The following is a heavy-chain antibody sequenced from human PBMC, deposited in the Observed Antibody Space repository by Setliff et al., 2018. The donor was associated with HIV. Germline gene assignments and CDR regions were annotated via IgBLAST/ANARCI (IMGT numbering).Heavy chain of an antibody. Sequence: PSETLSLTCTVSGGSITPHYWSWIRQPPGKGLEWIGLFYYSGSTNYSPSLKSRVTISVDSSNNQFSLKLTSVAAADAAIYYCARQFPPYHSGAHYSDLWSQGTLVTV. D-gene: IGHD6-19*01. CDR3: ARQFPPYHSGAHYSDL. CDR2: FYYSGST. CDR1: GGSITPHY. J-gene: IGHJ5*02. V-gene: IGHV4-59*11.